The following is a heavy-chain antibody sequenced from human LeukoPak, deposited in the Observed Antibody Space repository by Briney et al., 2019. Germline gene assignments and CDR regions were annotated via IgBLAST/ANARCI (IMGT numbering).Heavy chain of an antibody. J-gene: IGHJ4*02. D-gene: IGHD5-12*01. CDR3: ARAQAYSGYDTPDY. CDR2: INWDGGST. CDR1: GFTFDDYG. V-gene: IGHV3-20*04. Sequence: PGGSLRLSCAASGFTFDDYGMSWVRQAPGKGLEWVSGINWDGGSTGYADSVKGRFTISRDNAKNSLYLQMNSLRAEDTALYYCARAQAYSGYDTPDYGGQGTLVTVSS.